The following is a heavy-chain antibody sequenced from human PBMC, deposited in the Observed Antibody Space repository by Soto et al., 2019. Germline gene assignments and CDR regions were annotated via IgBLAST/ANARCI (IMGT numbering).Heavy chain of an antibody. CDR1: GGSISSSSYY. Sequence: SETLSLTCTVSGGSISSSSYYWGWIRQPPGKGLKRIGSIYYSGSTYYNPSLKSRVTISVDTSKNQFSLKLSSVTAADTAVSYCARGLGLVVVAATYFDYWGQGTLVTVSS. CDR2: IYYSGST. CDR3: ARGLGLVVVAATYFDY. J-gene: IGHJ4*02. D-gene: IGHD2-15*01. V-gene: IGHV4-39*01.